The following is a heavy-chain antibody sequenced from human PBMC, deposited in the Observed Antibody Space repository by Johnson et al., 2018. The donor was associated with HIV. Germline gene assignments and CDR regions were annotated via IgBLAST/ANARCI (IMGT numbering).Heavy chain of an antibody. CDR3: ARGPGEQQLVLPDAFDI. CDR2: IPYDGSNK. D-gene: IGHD6-13*01. CDR1: GFTFSSYA. V-gene: IGHV3-30*04. Sequence: QVQLVESGGGVVQPGRSLRLSCAASGFTFSSYAMHWVRQAPGKGLEWVAVIPYDGSNKYYADSVKGRFPISRDNPKNTLYLQMNSLRAEDTAVYYCARGPGEQQLVLPDAFDIWGQGTMVTVSS. J-gene: IGHJ3*02.